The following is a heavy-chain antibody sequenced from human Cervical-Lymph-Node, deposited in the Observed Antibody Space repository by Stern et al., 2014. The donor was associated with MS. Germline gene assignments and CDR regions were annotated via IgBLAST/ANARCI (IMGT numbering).Heavy chain of an antibody. J-gene: IGHJ4*02. Sequence: EVHLVESGGGLVQPGGSLRLSCAASGFTFSSYAMSWVRQAPGKGLEWVSAISGSGGSTYYADSVKGRFTISRDNSKNTLYLQMNSLRAEDTAVYYCAKDRYYPLAAAANFDYWGQGTLVTVSS. D-gene: IGHD6-13*01. CDR2: ISGSGGST. V-gene: IGHV3-23*04. CDR1: GFTFSSYA. CDR3: AKDRYYPLAAAANFDY.